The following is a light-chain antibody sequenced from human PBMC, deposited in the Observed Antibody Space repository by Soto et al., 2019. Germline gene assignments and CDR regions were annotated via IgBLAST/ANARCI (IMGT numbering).Light chain of an antibody. J-gene: IGKJ1*01. CDR3: QQSYSTPT. Sequence: DIHLTQSPSSLSASVGDRVTITFRASQAISNNLAWYQQKPGNPPKLLIYEESTLHSGVPSRFSGRKVGTQFILTIDSLQPEDFATYYCQQSYSTPTFGQGTKVDI. CDR2: EES. V-gene: IGKV1-9*01. CDR1: QAISNN.